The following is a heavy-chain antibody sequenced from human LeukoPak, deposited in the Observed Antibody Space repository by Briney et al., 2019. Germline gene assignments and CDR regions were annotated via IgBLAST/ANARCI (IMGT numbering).Heavy chain of an antibody. D-gene: IGHD5-12*01. CDR1: GFTFSNAW. Sequence: PGGSLRHSCAASGFTFSNAWMSWVRQAPGKGLEWVGRIKSKIDGGTIDYAAPVKGRFIVSRDDSEDTLYLEMNSLKTEDTAVYYCTSGTGYTDHDYWGQGTLVTVSS. CDR2: IKSKIDGGTI. J-gene: IGHJ4*02. CDR3: TSGTGYTDHDY. V-gene: IGHV3-15*01.